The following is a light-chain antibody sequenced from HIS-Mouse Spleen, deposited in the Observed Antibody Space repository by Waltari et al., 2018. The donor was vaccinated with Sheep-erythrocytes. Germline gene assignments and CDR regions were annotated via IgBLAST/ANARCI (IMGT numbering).Light chain of an antibody. CDR1: SSNIGSNT. CDR2: SNN. V-gene: IGLV1-44*01. CDR3: AAWDDSLNGPV. J-gene: IGLJ3*02. Sequence: QSVLTQPPSASGTPGQRVTISCSGSSSNIGSNTVNWYQQLPGTAPNLRVYSNNQRPSGVPDRFSGSQSGTSASLAISGLQSEDEADYYCAAWDDSLNGPVFGGGTKLTVL.